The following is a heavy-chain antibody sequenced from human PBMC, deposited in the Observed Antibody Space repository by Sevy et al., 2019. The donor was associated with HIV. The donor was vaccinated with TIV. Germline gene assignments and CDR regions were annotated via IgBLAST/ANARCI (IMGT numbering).Heavy chain of an antibody. V-gene: IGHV4-59*01. CDR1: DVSISSDY. CDR2: IHHSGNS. D-gene: IGHD1-26*01. CDR3: ARSVAANYMDV. J-gene: IGHJ6*03. Sequence: SETLSLTCRVSDVSISSDYWSWIRQPPGKEPEWIGYIHHSGNSNYKTSLKSRVTMSVDTSKNQFSLNLRSVSAADTAVYYCARSVAANYMDVWGKGTTVTVSS.